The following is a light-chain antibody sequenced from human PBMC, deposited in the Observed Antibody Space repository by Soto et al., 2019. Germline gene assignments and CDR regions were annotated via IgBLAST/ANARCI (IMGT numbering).Light chain of an antibody. CDR1: SSNIGNNY. J-gene: IGLJ2*01. V-gene: IGLV1-51*01. CDR2: DNN. Sequence: QSVLTQPPSMSAAPGQKVTISCSGRSSNIGNNYVFWYQQFPRTAPKVLIYDNNKRPSGIPDRFSASKSGTSATLVITGLQTGDEADYYCAAWDSSLSAGIFGGGTKVTVL. CDR3: AAWDSSLSAGI.